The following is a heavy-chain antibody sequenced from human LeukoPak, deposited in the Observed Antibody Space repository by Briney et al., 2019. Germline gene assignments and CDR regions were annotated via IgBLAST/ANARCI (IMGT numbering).Heavy chain of an antibody. CDR1: GFTFSSYG. D-gene: IGHD5/OR15-5a*01. V-gene: IGHV3-33*01. CDR2: IWYDGSNK. J-gene: IGHJ4*02. CDR3: AREESTAIDY. Sequence: PGRSLRLSCAASGFTFSSYGMHWVRQAPGKGLEWVAVIWYDGSNKYYADSVKGRFTISRDNSKNTLYLQMNGLRAEDTAVYYCAREESTAIDYWGQGTLVTVSS.